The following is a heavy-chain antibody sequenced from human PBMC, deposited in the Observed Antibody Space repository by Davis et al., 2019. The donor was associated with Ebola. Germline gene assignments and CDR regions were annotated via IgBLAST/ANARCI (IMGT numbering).Heavy chain of an antibody. Sequence: PSETLSLTCAVYGGSFSTYYWSWIRQPPGKGLEWIGEINHSGSTNYNPSLKSRVTILVDTSKNQFSLKLSSVTAADTAVYYCARGNWERNYYYYGIDVWGQGTTVTVSS. D-gene: IGHD3-16*01. CDR1: GGSFSTYY. CDR2: INHSGST. J-gene: IGHJ6*02. CDR3: ARGNWERNYYYYGIDV. V-gene: IGHV4-34*01.